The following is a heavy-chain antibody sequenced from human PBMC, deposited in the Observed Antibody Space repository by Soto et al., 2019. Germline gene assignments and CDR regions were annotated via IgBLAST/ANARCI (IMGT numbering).Heavy chain of an antibody. CDR3: VRNYGGNSQFFDL. J-gene: IGHJ2*01. V-gene: IGHV4-59*11. CDR2: FFHTGTA. CDR1: GDAITRHY. D-gene: IGHD4-17*01. Sequence: QVQLQESGPGLVKPSETLSLNCSVSGDAITRHYWSWIRQSPGKGLEWLGYFFHTGTALFNPSLRSPVSTSVDTSKNQFSLKLTSVIPADTAVYFCVRNYGGNSQFFDLWGRGTLVTVSS.